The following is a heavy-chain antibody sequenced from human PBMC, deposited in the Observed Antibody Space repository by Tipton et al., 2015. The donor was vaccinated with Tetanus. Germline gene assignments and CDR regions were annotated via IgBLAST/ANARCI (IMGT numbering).Heavy chain of an antibody. CDR3: ARAAGATHWLDP. CDR2: KYFSGSA. CDR1: GGSIASSY. D-gene: IGHD1-26*01. V-gene: IGHV4-59*01. Sequence: TLSLTCTVSGGSIASSYWNWIRQAPGKGLEWIGYKYFSGSANYNPSLRSRATISIDTSKNQFSLRLSSVTAADTAVYYCARAAGATHWLDPWGQGILVTVSS. J-gene: IGHJ5*02.